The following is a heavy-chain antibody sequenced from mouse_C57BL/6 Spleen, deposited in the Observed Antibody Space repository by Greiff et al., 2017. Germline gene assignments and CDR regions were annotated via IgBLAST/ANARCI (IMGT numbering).Heavy chain of an antibody. CDR2: IYPGSGNT. CDR1: GYSFTSYY. J-gene: IGHJ2*01. Sequence: QVQLQQSGPELVKPGASVKISCKASGYSFTSYYIHWVKQRPGQGLEWIGWIYPGSGNTKYNEKFKGQATLTADTSSSTAYMQLSSLTSEDSAVXYCARGPMHYYGSSYLDYWGQGTTLTVSS. D-gene: IGHD1-1*01. CDR3: ARGPMHYYGSSYLDY. V-gene: IGHV1-66*01.